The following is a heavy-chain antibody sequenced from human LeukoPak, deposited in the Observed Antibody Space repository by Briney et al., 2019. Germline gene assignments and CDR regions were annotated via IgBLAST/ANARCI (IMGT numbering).Heavy chain of an antibody. CDR2: INSDGSST. CDR1: GLTFSRYW. V-gene: IGHV3-74*01. Sequence: PGGSLRLSCAASGLTFSRYWMHWVRQAPGKGLVWVSRINSDGSSTSYADSVKGRFTISRDNAKNTLYLQMNSLRAEDTAVYYCAAKKAGWYYFNYWGQGTLVTVSS. J-gene: IGHJ4*02. CDR3: AAKKAGWYYFNY. D-gene: IGHD6-19*01.